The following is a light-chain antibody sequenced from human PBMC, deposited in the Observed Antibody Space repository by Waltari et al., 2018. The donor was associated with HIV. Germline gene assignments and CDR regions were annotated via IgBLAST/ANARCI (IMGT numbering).Light chain of an antibody. CDR2: GAS. CDR1: QSVNSN. J-gene: IGKJ2*02. CDR3: QHYNNWPPWT. Sequence: EIVMTQSPATLSVSPGERATLSCRASQSVNSNLAWYQQKPGQAPRLLIYGASTSATGIPARFSGSGSGTEFTLTISSLQSEDFAVYYCQHYNNWPPWTFGQGTQLEIK. V-gene: IGKV3-15*01.